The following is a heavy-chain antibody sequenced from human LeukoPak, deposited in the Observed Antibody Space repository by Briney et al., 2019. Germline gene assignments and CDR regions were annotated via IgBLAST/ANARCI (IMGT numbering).Heavy chain of an antibody. CDR3: VVQHRAGWYGPFDD. D-gene: IGHD6-19*01. CDR1: GFIFTSAW. CDR2: IKDRAGGGTT. J-gene: IGHJ4*02. Sequence: GGSLRLSCAPSGFIFTSAWLSWVRQAPGKGLEWVARIKDRAGGGTTDYAAPVKGRFIISRDDSENMSFLQMNSLQSADTAVYYCVVQHRAGWYGPFDDWGQGRLVTVSS. V-gene: IGHV3-15*01.